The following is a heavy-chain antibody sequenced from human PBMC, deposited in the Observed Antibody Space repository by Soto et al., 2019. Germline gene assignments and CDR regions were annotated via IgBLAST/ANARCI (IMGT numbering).Heavy chain of an antibody. CDR3: AKDVAGTTGAFDM. V-gene: IGHV3-9*01. D-gene: IGHD1-1*01. CDR2: INWNGGNR. Sequence: HPGGSLGLSCAGSGFTFGDYGMHLVRQVSGKGPEWVSGINWNGGNRGYADSVKGRFTISRDNAKTSLYLQMDSLRVEDTALYYCAKDVAGTTGAFDMWGQGTMVTVSS. J-gene: IGHJ3*02. CDR1: GFTFGDYG.